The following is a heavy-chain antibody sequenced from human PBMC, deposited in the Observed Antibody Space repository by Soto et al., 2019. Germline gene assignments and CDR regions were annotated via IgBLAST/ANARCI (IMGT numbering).Heavy chain of an antibody. Sequence: GGSLRLSCAASGFTFSSYGMHWVRQAPGKGLEWVAVISYDGSNKYYADSVKGRFTISRDNSKNTLYLQMNSLRAEDTAVYYCAKDGLGKGGGYEPFDYWGQGTLVTVSS. CDR2: ISYDGSNK. CDR1: GFTFSSYG. J-gene: IGHJ4*02. D-gene: IGHD5-12*01. V-gene: IGHV3-30*18. CDR3: AKDGLGKGGGYEPFDY.